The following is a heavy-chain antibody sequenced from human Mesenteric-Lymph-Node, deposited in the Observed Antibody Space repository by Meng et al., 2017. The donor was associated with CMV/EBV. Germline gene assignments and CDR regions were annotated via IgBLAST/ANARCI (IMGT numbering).Heavy chain of an antibody. J-gene: IGHJ5*02. CDR2: INPNSGGT. CDR1: GYTFTGYY. Sequence: ASVKVSCKASGYTFTGYYMHWVRQAPGQGLEWMGWINPNSGGTNYAQRFHGRVTVTGDTSVSTVYLELSSLKSDDTALYYCAREGRPVPWTKWFDPWGQGTLVTVSS. V-gene: IGHV1-2*02. CDR3: AREGRPVPWTKWFDP. D-gene: IGHD6-19*01.